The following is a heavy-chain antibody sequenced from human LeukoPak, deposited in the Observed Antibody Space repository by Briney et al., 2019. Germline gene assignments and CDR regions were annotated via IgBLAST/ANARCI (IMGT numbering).Heavy chain of an antibody. CDR1: GFTFSSYA. Sequence: GRSLRLSCAASGFTFSSYAMHWVRQAPGKGLEWVAVISYDGSNKYYADSVKGRFTISRDNSKNTLYLQMNSLRAEDTAVYYCASPALEYYFDYWGRGTLVTVSS. J-gene: IGHJ4*02. CDR3: ASPALEYYFDY. CDR2: ISYDGSNK. V-gene: IGHV3-30-3*01.